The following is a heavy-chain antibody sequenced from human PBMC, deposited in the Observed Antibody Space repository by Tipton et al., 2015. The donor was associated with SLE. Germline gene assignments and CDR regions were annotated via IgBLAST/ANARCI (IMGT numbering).Heavy chain of an antibody. D-gene: IGHD3-16*01. CDR3: AKDWAGDYFDY. Sequence: SLRLSCAASGFTFSCYWMSWVRQAPGKGLEWVANIKQDGSEKYYVDSVKGRFTISRDNAKNSLYLQMNSLRAEDTAVYYCAKDWAGDYFDYWGQGTLVTVSS. CDR1: GFTFSCYW. V-gene: IGHV3-7*03. J-gene: IGHJ4*02. CDR2: IKQDGSEK.